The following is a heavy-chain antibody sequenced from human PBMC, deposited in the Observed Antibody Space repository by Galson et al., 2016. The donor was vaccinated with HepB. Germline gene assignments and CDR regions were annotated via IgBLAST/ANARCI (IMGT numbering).Heavy chain of an antibody. Sequence: SLRLSCAASGFIFGTYGMHWVRQAPGKGLEWVAGISYDETKKHYADSVKGRFIISRDNSKNTLYLQMKSLRPEDTAIYYCVKGGGKMEWLLDYYLDVWGKGTTVIVSS. CDR2: ISYDETKK. D-gene: IGHD3-3*01. V-gene: IGHV3-30*18. CDR3: VKGGGKMEWLLDYYLDV. J-gene: IGHJ6*03. CDR1: GFIFGTYG.